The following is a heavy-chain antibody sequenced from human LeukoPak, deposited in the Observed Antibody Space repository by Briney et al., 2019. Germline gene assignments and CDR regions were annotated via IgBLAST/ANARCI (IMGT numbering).Heavy chain of an antibody. CDR1: GDSLSSYY. CDR3: ARARSRPFDY. CDR2: IYTSGST. J-gene: IGHJ4*02. Sequence: SETPSLTCTVSGDSLSSYYWSWIRQPAGKGLEWIGRIYTSGSTNYNPSLKSRVTMSLDTSKNQFSLKLSSVTAADTAVYYCARARSRPFDYWGQGTLVTVSS. V-gene: IGHV4-4*07.